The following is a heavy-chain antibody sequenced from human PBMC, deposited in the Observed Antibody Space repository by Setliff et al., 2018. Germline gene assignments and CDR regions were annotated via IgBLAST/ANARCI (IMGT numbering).Heavy chain of an antibody. CDR1: GATFSSHG. CDR3: VREGVDTRSSTDYRYYMDV. V-gene: IGHV1-69*05. Sequence: GASVKVSCKASGATFSSHGISWVRQAPGQGLEWMGGTIPMFGTTEYAQKFQGRLTIITDESTSTAFMQLSSLRSEDTAVYYCVREGVDTRSSTDYRYYMDVWGKGTTVTVSS. J-gene: IGHJ6*03. D-gene: IGHD5-18*01. CDR2: TIPMFGTT.